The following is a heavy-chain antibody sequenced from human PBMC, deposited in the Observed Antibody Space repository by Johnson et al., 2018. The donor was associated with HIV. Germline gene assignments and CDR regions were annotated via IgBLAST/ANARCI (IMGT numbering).Heavy chain of an antibody. D-gene: IGHD3-22*01. CDR2: IYSGGST. J-gene: IGHJ3*02. CDR3: ARRDDIRNGAFDI. CDR1: GFTVSSNY. Sequence: MLLVESGGGLVQPGGSLRLSCAASGFTVSSNYMSWVRQAPGKGLEWVSVIYSGGSTYYADSVKGRFTISRDNSKNTPYLQMNSLSAEDTAVYYCARRDDIRNGAFDIWGQGTMVTVSS. V-gene: IGHV3-66*04.